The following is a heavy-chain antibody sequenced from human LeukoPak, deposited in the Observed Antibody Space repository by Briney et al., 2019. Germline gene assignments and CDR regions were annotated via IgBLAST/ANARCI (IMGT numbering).Heavy chain of an antibody. CDR1: GYTFTNYY. Sequence: ASVKVSCKASGYTFTNYYIHWVRQAPGQGLECMGIISPSGGSTSYAQKFQGRVTMTRDMSTSTVYMELSSLRSEDTAVYYCARGGVGATTFWFDPWGQGTLVTVSS. CDR3: ARGGVGATTFWFDP. J-gene: IGHJ5*02. CDR2: ISPSGGST. V-gene: IGHV1-46*01. D-gene: IGHD1-26*01.